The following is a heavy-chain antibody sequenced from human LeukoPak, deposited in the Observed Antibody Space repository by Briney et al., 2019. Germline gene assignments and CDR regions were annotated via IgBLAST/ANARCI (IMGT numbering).Heavy chain of an antibody. Sequence: SETLSLTCAVSGGSIKSNNWWSWVRQPPGKGLEWIGEIYHSGSTNYSPSLESRVTVSVDKSKNQFSLKLSSVTAADTAVYYCARLKRCSGGSCYSFLFDYWGQGTLVTVSS. V-gene: IGHV4-4*02. CDR2: IYHSGST. CDR1: GGSIKSNNW. CDR3: ARLKRCSGGSCYSFLFDY. D-gene: IGHD2-15*01. J-gene: IGHJ4*02.